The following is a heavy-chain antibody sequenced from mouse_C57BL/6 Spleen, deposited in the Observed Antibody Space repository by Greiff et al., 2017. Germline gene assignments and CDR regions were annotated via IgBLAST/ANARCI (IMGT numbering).Heavy chain of an antibody. J-gene: IGHJ2*01. CDR3: DRWGGSSDY. CDR2: IDPSDSET. Sequence: QVQLKQPGAELVRPGSSVKLSCKASGYTFTSYWMHWVKQRPIQGLEWIGNIDPSDSETHYNQKFKDKATLTVDKSSSTAYMQLSSLTSEDSAVYYCDRWGGSSDYWGQGTTLTVSP. D-gene: IGHD1-1*01. V-gene: IGHV1-52*01. CDR1: GYTFTSYW.